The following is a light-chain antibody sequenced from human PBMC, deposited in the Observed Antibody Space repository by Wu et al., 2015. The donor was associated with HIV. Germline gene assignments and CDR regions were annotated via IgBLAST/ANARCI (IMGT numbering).Light chain of an antibody. CDR3: QQYGSSPQT. V-gene: IGKV3-20*01. CDR1: QSVSGSY. Sequence: ETVLTQSPGTLSLSPGERATLSCRASQSVSGSYLAWYQQKPGQAPRLLIYGVSSRTTGIPDRFRGSGSGTDFTLTINRLEPEDFAVYYCQQYGSSPQTFGQGTKVEVK. CDR2: GVS. J-gene: IGKJ1*01.